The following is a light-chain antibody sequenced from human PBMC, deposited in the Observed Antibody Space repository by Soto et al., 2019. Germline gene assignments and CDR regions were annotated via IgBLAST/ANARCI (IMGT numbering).Light chain of an antibody. J-gene: IGKJ3*01. CDR1: QSVSSY. Sequence: EIVLTQSPATLSLSPGERATLSCRASQSVSSYLAWYQQKPGRAPWLLIYDASNRATGIPARFSGSGSGTDFTLTISSLEPGDFAVYYCQQRSTWPHTFGPGTKVDIK. CDR3: QQRSTWPHT. CDR2: DAS. V-gene: IGKV3-11*01.